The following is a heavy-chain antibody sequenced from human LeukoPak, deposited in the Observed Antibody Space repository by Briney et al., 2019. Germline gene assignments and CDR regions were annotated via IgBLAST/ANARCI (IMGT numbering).Heavy chain of an antibody. CDR3: ASTYDSRGYYFSFDY. CDR2: IIPILGIA. Sequence: SVKLSCKVSVGTFRSYTISWVRQAPAQGLEWMGRIIPILGIAHYAQKFQDRVTITADKYTSTAYMEVSSLRSEDTAVYYCASTYDSRGYYFSFDYWGQGTLVTVSS. V-gene: IGHV1-69*02. J-gene: IGHJ4*02. CDR1: VGTFRSYT. D-gene: IGHD3-22*01.